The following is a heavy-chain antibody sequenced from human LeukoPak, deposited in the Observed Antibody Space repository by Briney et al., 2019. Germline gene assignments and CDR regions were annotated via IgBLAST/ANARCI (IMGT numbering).Heavy chain of an antibody. CDR1: GFTFRNFW. D-gene: IGHD2-2*01. J-gene: IGHJ4*02. V-gene: IGHV3-30-3*01. CDR3: ARGVVPAAINQPPDY. CDR2: ISYDGSNK. Sequence: GGSLRLSCAASGFTFRNFWMNWARQAPGKGLEWVAVISYDGSNKYYADSVKGRFTIPRDNSKNTLYLQMNSLRAEDTAVYYCARGVVPAAINQPPDYWGQGTLVTVSS.